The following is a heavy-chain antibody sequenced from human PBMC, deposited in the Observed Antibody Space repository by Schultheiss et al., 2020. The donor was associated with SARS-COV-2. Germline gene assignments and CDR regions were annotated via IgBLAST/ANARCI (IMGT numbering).Heavy chain of an antibody. D-gene: IGHD3-9*01. Sequence: GGSLRLSCAGTGFMFSSYGMHWVRQAPGKGLEWVELIWYDGSNKYYADSVKGRFTISRDNSYNTVYLQINSLRAEYTAVYYCAREAHFYTILIDASTKFDGRPPIDFWGRGTLVTVSS. V-gene: IGHV3-33*01. CDR3: AREAHFYTILIDASTKFDGRPPIDF. J-gene: IGHJ4*02. CDR2: IWYDGSNK. CDR1: GFMFSSYG.